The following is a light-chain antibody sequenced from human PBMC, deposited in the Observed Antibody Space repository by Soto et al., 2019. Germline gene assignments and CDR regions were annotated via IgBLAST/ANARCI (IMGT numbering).Light chain of an antibody. J-gene: IGKJ1*01. CDR2: GAS. CDR1: QSVDSN. V-gene: IGKV3-15*01. Sequence: GSLRCRASQSVDSNLAWYQQKPGQAPRLLIYGASTRATGISARFSGSESGTEFTLSGSSLHAEDFGGYYCQQDKNWWTSGQGTKGDIK. CDR3: QQDKNWWT.